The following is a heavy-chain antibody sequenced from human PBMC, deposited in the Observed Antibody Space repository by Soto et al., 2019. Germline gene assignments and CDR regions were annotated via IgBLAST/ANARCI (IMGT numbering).Heavy chain of an antibody. CDR2: IIPILGIA. J-gene: IGHJ3*02. CDR3: ARRSKDYYDSSGYTHAFDI. V-gene: IGHV1-69*02. Sequence: QVQLVQSGAEVKKPGSSVKVSCKASGGTFSSSTISWVRQAPGQGLEWMGRIIPILGIANYAQKFQGRVTSTADKSTSTAYMALSSLRSEDTAVYYCARRSKDYYDSSGYTHAFDIRGQGTMVTVSS. CDR1: GGTFSSST. D-gene: IGHD3-22*01.